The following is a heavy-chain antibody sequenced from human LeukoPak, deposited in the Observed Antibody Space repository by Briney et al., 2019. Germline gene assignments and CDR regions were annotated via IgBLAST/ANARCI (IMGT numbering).Heavy chain of an antibody. CDR1: GGSISSYY. Sequence: SETLTLTCAVSGGSISSYYWSWIRQPPGKGLEWIGYIYYSGSTNYNPSLKSRVTISVDTSKNQFSLKLSSVTAADTAVYYCARVPWVGKLDVWGKGTTVTVSS. D-gene: IGHD1-26*01. J-gene: IGHJ6*04. V-gene: IGHV4-59*08. CDR2: IYYSGST. CDR3: ARVPWVGKLDV.